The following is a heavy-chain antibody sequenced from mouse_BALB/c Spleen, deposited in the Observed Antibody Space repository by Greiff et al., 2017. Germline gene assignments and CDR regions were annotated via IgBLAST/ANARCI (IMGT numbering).Heavy chain of an antibody. CDR3: ARPYNYGAMDY. J-gene: IGHJ4*01. D-gene: IGHD1-1*01. CDR1: GFNIKDTY. V-gene: IGHV14-3*02. CDR2: IDPANGNT. Sequence: VQLQQSGAELVKPGASVKLSCTASGFNIKDTYMHWVKQRPEQGLEWIGRIDPANGNTKYDPKFQGKATITADTSSNTAYLQLSSLTSEDTAVYYCARPYNYGAMDYWGQGTSVTVSS.